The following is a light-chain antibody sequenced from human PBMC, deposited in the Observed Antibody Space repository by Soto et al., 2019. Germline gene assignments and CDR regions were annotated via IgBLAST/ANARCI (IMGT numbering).Light chain of an antibody. V-gene: IGKV2-28*01. CDR3: MQALQTPPFT. Sequence: DLVMTQSPLSLPVTRGEPASMSCRSRQSLLHSNGCNYMVWYLQKLGQSPHRLSYLVSNRASGVPDRFSGSGSGTDFTLKISRVEAEDVGVYYCMQALQTPPFTFGPGTKVDIK. CDR2: LVS. CDR1: QSLLHSNGCNY. J-gene: IGKJ3*01.